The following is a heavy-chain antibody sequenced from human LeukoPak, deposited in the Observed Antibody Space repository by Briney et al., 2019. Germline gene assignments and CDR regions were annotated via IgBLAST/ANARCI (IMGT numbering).Heavy chain of an antibody. CDR2: ISSSGSTI. CDR3: ASGRVTIFGVGPFDP. Sequence: GGSLRLSCAASGFTFSDYYMSWIRQAPGKGLEWVSYISSSGSTIYYADSVKGRFTISRDNAKDSLYLQMNSLRAEDTAVYYCASGRVTIFGVGPFDPWGQGTLVTVSS. D-gene: IGHD3-3*01. V-gene: IGHV3-11*04. J-gene: IGHJ5*02. CDR1: GFTFSDYY.